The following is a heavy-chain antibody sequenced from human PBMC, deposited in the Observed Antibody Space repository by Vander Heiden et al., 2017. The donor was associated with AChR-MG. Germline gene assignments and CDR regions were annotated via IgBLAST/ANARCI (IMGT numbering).Heavy chain of an antibody. CDR1: GFRFSTYS. CDR2: ISTTGTYI. V-gene: IGHV3-21*01. D-gene: IGHD1-26*01. Sequence: EVQLVESGGGLVKPGGSRRLSCAASGFRFSTYSMNWVRQAPGKGLQWVSSISTTGTYIYYADSVRGRFTISRDNAKNSLYLQMNSLRAEDTAVYYCASQGGATSACWGQGTLVTVSS. CDR3: ASQGGATSAC. J-gene: IGHJ4*02.